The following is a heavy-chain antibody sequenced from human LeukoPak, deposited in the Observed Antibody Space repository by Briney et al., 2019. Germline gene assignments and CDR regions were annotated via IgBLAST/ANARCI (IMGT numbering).Heavy chain of an antibody. V-gene: IGHV4-59*01. D-gene: IGHD3-10*01. CDR1: GGSISSYY. CDR3: ARVKYYGSGPFHAFDI. CDR2: IYYSGST. Sequence: PSETLSLTCTVSGGSISSYYWSWIRQPPGKGLEWIGHIYYSGSTNYNPSLKSRVTISVDTSKNQFSLKLSSVTAADTAVYYCARVKYYGSGPFHAFDIWGQGTMVTVSS. J-gene: IGHJ3*02.